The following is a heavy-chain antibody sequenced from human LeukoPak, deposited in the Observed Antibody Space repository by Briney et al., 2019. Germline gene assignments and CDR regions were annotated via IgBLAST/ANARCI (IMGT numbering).Heavy chain of an antibody. CDR3: ASSPFLTGYYY. Sequence: SETLSLTCAVYGGSFSGYYWGWIRQPPGKGLEWIGEINHSGSTNYNPSLKSRVTISVDTSKNQFSLKLSSVTAADTAVYYCASSPFLTGYYYWGQGTLVTVSS. J-gene: IGHJ4*02. D-gene: IGHD3-9*01. CDR2: INHSGST. V-gene: IGHV4-34*01. CDR1: GGSFSGYY.